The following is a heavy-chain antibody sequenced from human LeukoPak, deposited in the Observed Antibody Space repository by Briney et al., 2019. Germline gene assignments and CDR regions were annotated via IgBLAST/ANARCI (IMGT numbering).Heavy chain of an antibody. Sequence: PSETLSLTCTVSGGSISSYYWSWIRQPPGKGLEWIGDIYYSGSTNYNPSLKSRVTISVDTSKNQFSLKLSSVTAADTAVDYCARLPYSSGWYDTNDYWGQGTLVTVSS. CDR3: ARLPYSSGWYDTNDY. J-gene: IGHJ4*02. CDR2: IYYSGST. D-gene: IGHD6-19*01. CDR1: GGSISSYY. V-gene: IGHV4-59*01.